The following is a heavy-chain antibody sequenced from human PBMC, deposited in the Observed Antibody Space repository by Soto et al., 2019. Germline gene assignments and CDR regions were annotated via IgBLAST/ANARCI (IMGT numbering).Heavy chain of an antibody. J-gene: IGHJ5*02. CDR1: GGTFSSYA. CDR2: IIPIFGTA. V-gene: IGHV1-69*13. CDR3: ASGGVMVRGVYSPVP. Sequence: GASVKVSCKAAGGTFSSYAISWVRQAPGQGLEWMGGIIPIFGTANYAQKFQGRVTITADESTSTAYMELSSLRSEDTAVYYCASGGVMVRGVYSPVPWGQGTLVTVSS. D-gene: IGHD3-10*01.